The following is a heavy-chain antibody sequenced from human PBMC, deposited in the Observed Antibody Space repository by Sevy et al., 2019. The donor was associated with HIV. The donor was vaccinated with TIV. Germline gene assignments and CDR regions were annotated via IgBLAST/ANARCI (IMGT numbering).Heavy chain of an antibody. CDR1: GYTFTSYG. J-gene: IGHJ3*02. CDR2: ISAYNGNT. V-gene: IGHV1-18*01. Sequence: ASVKVSCKASGYTFTSYGISWVRQAPGQGLEWMGWISAYNGNTNYAQTLQGRVTMTTDTSTSTAYMELRSLRSDDTAVYYCARTGQQLVQGDAFDIWGQGTMVTVSS. D-gene: IGHD6-13*01. CDR3: ARTGQQLVQGDAFDI.